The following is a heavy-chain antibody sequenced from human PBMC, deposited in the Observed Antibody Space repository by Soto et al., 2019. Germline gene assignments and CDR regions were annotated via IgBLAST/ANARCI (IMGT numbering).Heavy chain of an antibody. CDR2: ISAYNGNT. V-gene: IGHV1-18*01. CDR3: ARVRYNWNYAFDY. Sequence: ASVKVSFKASFYTFTSYGITWVRQAPGQGLEWMGWISAYNGNTNYAQKLQGRVTMTTDTSTTTAYMELRGLRSDDTALYYCARVRYNWNYAFDYWGQGTLVTVSS. J-gene: IGHJ4*02. CDR1: FYTFTSYG. D-gene: IGHD1-7*01.